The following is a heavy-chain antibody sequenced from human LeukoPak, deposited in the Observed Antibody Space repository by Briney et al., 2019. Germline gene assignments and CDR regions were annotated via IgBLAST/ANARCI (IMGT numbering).Heavy chain of an antibody. V-gene: IGHV3-48*03. D-gene: IGHD3-3*01. CDR1: GFTFRSYE. Sequence: GGSLRLSCAASGFTFRSYEMNWVRQAPGKGLEWVSYISSSGSTIYYADSVKGRFTISRDNAKNSLYLQMNSLRAEDTAVYYCARYYDFWSGYYRDWGQGTLVTVSS. J-gene: IGHJ4*02. CDR3: ARYYDFWSGYYRD. CDR2: ISSSGSTI.